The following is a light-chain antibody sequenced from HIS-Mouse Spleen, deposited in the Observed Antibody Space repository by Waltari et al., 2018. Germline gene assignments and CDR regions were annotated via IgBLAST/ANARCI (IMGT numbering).Light chain of an antibody. Sequence: QSVLTQPPSASGIPGQRVTIPCSGSSSNIGSNSVSWYQQLPGTAPKLLIYRNNQRPSGVPDRFSGSKSGTSASLAISGLRSEDEADYYCAAWDDSLSGPVFGGGTKLTVL. CDR2: RNN. CDR3: AAWDDSLSGPV. CDR1: SSNIGSNS. J-gene: IGLJ3*02. V-gene: IGLV1-47*01.